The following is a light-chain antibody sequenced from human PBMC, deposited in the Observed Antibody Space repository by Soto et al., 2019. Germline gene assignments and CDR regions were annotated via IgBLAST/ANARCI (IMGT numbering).Light chain of an antibody. CDR2: DAS. CDR1: QRVHKW. V-gene: IGKV1-5*01. Sequence: DIQMTQSPSTLSASVGDSVTITCRASQRVHKWLAWFEQKPGKVPNLLIFDASTLQTGVPSRFGGGGSGTEFTLTISGLQPDDFATYYCQQYNSYSPWTFGPGTKVEI. CDR3: QQYNSYSPWT. J-gene: IGKJ1*01.